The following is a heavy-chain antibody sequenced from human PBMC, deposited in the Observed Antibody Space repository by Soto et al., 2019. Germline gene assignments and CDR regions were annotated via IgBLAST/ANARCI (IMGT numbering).Heavy chain of an antibody. CDR1: GGAFNNYV. Sequence: QVQLVQSGAEVKKPGSSVKVSCKASGGAFNNYVVIWVRQAPGQGLEWMGGIIPLSGTPKYVQKFQRRVTITADGSTSTAYMELKSLRSEDTAVYYCATEGFSGSFLPYWGQGSLVTVSS. CDR2: IIPLSGTP. V-gene: IGHV1-69*01. J-gene: IGHJ4*02. D-gene: IGHD1-26*01. CDR3: ATEGFSGSFLPY.